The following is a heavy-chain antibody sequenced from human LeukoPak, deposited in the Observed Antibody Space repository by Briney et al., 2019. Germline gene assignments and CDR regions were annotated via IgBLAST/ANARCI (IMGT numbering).Heavy chain of an antibody. D-gene: IGHD6-13*01. CDR2: LYYMRGA. J-gene: IGHJ6*02. CDR3: ARDVFSSSWYEKKIGPAQTFDPGYYYGMDV. V-gene: IGHV4-59*01. Sequence: SETLSLTCTVSGGSISGYYWNWSRQPQGKGVEWIGNLYYMRGAWYKSSLKSRVTTSVDTSRNEFSLKLSSVTAADTAVYYCARDVFSSSWYEKKIGPAQTFDPGYYYGMDVWGQGTTVTVSS. CDR1: GGSISGYY.